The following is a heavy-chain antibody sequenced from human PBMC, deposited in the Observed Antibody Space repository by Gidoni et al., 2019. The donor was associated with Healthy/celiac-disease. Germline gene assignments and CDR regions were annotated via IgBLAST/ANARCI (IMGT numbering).Heavy chain of an antibody. J-gene: IGHJ3*02. CDR3: AKDIFLSGGAFDI. V-gene: IGHV3-23*01. CDR2: ISGSGGST. Sequence: LEWVSGISGSGGSTYYADSVKGRFTISRDNSKNTQYLQMNSLRAEDTAVYYCAKDIFLSGGAFDIWGQGTMVTVSS.